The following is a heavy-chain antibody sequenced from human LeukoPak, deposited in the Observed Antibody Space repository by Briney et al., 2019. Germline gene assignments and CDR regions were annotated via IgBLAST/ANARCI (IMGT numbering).Heavy chain of an antibody. Sequence: ASVKVSCKASGYTFTSYGISWVRQAPGQGLEWMGWISAYNGNTNYAQKFQGRVTITADKSTSTAYMELSSLRSEDTAVYYCARGYNHWGQGTLVTVSS. V-gene: IGHV1-18*04. CDR1: GYTFTSYG. D-gene: IGHD5-18*01. CDR3: ARGYNH. J-gene: IGHJ5*02. CDR2: ISAYNGNT.